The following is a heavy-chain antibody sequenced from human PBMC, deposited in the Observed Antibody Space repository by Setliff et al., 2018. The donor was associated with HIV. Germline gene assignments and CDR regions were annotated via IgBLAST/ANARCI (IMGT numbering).Heavy chain of an antibody. CDR2: IYHSGST. V-gene: IGHV4-38-2*01. CDR3: AARNSGNPTRHFDY. J-gene: IGHJ4*02. CDR1: GYSIGNGYY. D-gene: IGHD3-10*01. Sequence: PSETLSLTCALSGYSIGNGYYWGWIRQPSGKGLEWIGSIYHSGSTFYNPSLRSRVTISVDTSQDQFSLRLTSVTAADTAVYYCAARNSGNPTRHFDYWGQGTLVTVSS.